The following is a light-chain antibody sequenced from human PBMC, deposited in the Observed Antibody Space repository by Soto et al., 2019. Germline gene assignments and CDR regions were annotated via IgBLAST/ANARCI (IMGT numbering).Light chain of an antibody. CDR1: QSISSW. CDR2: DAS. V-gene: IGKV1-5*01. J-gene: IGKJ1*01. CDR3: QQYDSYTWT. Sequence: DIQSTQCPSTLSASVGDRAAITCVASQSISSWWSWYQQKPGKAPKLLIYDASSLESGVPSRFSGSGSGTEITINISSLQPDDFASYYCQQYDSYTWTFGQGTQVDIK.